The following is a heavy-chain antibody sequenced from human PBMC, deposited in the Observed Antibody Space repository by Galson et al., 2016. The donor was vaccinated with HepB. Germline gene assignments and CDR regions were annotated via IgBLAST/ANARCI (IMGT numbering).Heavy chain of an antibody. CDR1: GFFFSNYG. D-gene: IGHD3-10*01. V-gene: IGHV3-30*18. CDR3: AKDVYTSGSEYGMGV. CDR2: VSYDGYSK. Sequence: SLRLSCAASGFFFSNYGMHWVRQAPGKGLAWVAVVSYDGYSKYYADSVKGRFTISRDNSKTTMYLQMNSLRVEDTAVYYCAKDVYTSGSEYGMGVWGQGTTVTVSS. J-gene: IGHJ6*02.